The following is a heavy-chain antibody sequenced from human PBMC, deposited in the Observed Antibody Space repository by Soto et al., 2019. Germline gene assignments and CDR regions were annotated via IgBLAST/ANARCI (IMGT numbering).Heavy chain of an antibody. V-gene: IGHV1-46*01. J-gene: IGHJ4*02. CDR3: VRGPYSSGYSYLNY. CDR2: INPNGGTT. Sequence: ASVKVSCKASGYMFTYYYIHWVRQGPGQGLEWMGIINPNGGTTTYAQNFQGRVTMTRDTSTSTVYMELTSLTSGDTAIYYCVRGPYSSGYSYLNYWGQGTPVTVSS. CDR1: GYMFTYYY. D-gene: IGHD3-22*01.